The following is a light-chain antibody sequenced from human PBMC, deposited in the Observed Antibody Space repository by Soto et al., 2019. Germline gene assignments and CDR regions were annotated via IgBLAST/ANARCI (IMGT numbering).Light chain of an antibody. J-gene: IGKJ5*01. Sequence: EIVLTQSPVTLSLSPGESGTLSCGASQSVSSYYIAWYQQKPGLAPRLLMYDVSSRATGTPDRFSGSGSGTDFTLTSSRLEPEDVGGYFCQQYGSSPFTFGQGTRVEIK. CDR1: QSVSSYY. V-gene: IGKV3D-20*01. CDR3: QQYGSSPFT. CDR2: DVS.